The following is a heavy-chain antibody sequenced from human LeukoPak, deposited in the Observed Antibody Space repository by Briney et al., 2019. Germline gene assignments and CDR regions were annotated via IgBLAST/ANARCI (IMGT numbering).Heavy chain of an antibody. CDR1: GFTFNNYW. Sequence: GGSLRLSCAASGFTFNNYWMHWVRQAPGKGLEWVSYISSSSSTIYYADSVKGRFTISRDNAKNSLYLQMNSLRAEDTAVYYCARDGTSDYWGQGTLVTVSS. J-gene: IGHJ4*02. V-gene: IGHV3-48*01. CDR2: ISSSSSTI. CDR3: ARDGTSDY.